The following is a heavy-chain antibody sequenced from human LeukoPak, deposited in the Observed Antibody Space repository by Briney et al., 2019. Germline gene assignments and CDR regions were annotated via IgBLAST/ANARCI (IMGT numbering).Heavy chain of an antibody. D-gene: IGHD3-22*01. V-gene: IGHV4-4*02. J-gene: IGHJ4*02. CDR3: ARHYYDSSGYSFDY. Sequence: SETLSLTCAVSGGSISSSNWWSWVRQPPGKGLEWIGEIYHSGSTNYNPSLKSRVTISVDTSKNQFSLKLSSVTAADTAVYYCARHYYDSSGYSFDYWGQGTLVTVSS. CDR2: IYHSGST. CDR1: GGSISSSNW.